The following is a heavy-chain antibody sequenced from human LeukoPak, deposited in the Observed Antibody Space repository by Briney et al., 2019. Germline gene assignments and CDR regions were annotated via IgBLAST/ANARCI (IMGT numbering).Heavy chain of an antibody. CDR2: INSDGSST. CDR1: GFTFSSYW. Sequence: GGSLRLSCAASGFTFSSYWMHWVRQAPRKGLVWVSRINSDGSSTSYADSVKGRFTISRDNAKNTLYLQMNSLRAEDTAVYYCERPLDSSSQPSHVGYWGQGTLVTVSS. J-gene: IGHJ4*02. D-gene: IGHD3-22*01. CDR3: ERPLDSSSQPSHVGY. V-gene: IGHV3-74*01.